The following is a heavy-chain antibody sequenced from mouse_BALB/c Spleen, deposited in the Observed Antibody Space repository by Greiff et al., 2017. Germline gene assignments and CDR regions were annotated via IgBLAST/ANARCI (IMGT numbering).Heavy chain of an antibody. CDR1: GFTFSSYA. J-gene: IGHJ3*01. D-gene: IGHD2-1*01. CDR3: AREGYGNETWFAY. Sequence: EVKLQESGGGLVKPGGSLKLSCAASGFTFSSYAMSRVRQSPEKRLEWVAEISSGGSYTYYPDTVTGRFTISRDNAKNTLYLEMSSLRSEDTAMYYCAREGYGNETWFAYWGQGTLVTVSA. V-gene: IGHV5-9-4*01. CDR2: ISSGGSYT.